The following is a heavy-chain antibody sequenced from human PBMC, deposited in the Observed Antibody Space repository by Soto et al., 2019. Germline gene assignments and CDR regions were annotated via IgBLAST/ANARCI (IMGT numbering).Heavy chain of an antibody. CDR3: ARLGTYDGMDV. Sequence: QLQLQESGPGLVKPSETLSLSCTVSGGSISSSNWYWSWIRQPPGKGLEWIGSISYSGSTYYNPSRKSRLTVSVDTSKNHFSLKLNSVTAADTAVYYCARLGTYDGMDVWGQGTTVTVSS. CDR1: GGSISSSNWY. J-gene: IGHJ6*02. D-gene: IGHD1-1*01. V-gene: IGHV4-39*02. CDR2: ISYSGST.